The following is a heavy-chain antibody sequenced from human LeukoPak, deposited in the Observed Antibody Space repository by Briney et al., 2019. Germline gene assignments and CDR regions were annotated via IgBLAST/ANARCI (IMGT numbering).Heavy chain of an antibody. D-gene: IGHD2-15*01. CDR1: GFTFSSYW. V-gene: IGHV3-7*01. CDR2: IKQDGSEK. Sequence: GGSLRLSCAASGFTFSSYWMSWVRQAPGKGLEWVANIKQDGSEKYYVDSVKGRFTISRDNAKNSLCLQMNSLRAEDTAVYYCARALGYCSGGSCPEFHYYYYYGMDVWGQGATVTVSS. CDR3: ARALGYCSGGSCPEFHYYYYYGMDV. J-gene: IGHJ6*02.